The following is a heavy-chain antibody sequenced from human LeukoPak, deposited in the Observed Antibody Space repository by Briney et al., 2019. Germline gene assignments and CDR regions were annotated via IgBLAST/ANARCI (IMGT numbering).Heavy chain of an antibody. V-gene: IGHV4-30-4*08. J-gene: IGHJ6*03. CDR2: IYYSGST. CDR1: GFTFSNYA. D-gene: IGHD2-2*02. CDR3: ARAPYCSSTSCYIGHYYYYMDV. Sequence: LRLSCAASGFTFSNYAMNWVRQAPGKGLEWIGYIYYSGSTYYNPSLKSQVTISVDTSKNQFSLKLSSVTAADTAVYYCARAPYCSSTSCYIGHYYYYMDVWGKGTTVTVSS.